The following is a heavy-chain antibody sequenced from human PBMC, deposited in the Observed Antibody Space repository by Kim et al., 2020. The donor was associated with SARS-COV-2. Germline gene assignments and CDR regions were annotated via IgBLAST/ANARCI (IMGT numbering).Heavy chain of an antibody. Sequence: GGSLRLSRAASGFTFSTFSMNWVRQAPGKGLEWVAYLSSTFTTIYYADSVKGRFTISRDNAKNSLYLQMSSLKAEDTALYYCARDNRGYGMDIWGQGTTVTVSS. V-gene: IGHV3-48*04. J-gene: IGHJ6*02. CDR1: GFTFSTFS. D-gene: IGHD3-10*01. CDR3: ARDNRGYGMDI. CDR2: LSSTFTTI.